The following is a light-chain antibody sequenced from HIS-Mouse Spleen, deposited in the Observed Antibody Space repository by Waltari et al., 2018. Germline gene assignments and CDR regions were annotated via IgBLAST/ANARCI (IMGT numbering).Light chain of an antibody. V-gene: IGLV1-40*01. J-gene: IGLJ2*01. CDR1: SPNIGAGYD. CDR2: GNS. CDR3: QSYDSSLSGSV. Sequence: QSVLTQPPSVSGAPGQRVTIPCTGSSPNIGAGYDVHWYQQLPGTAPKLLIYGNSNRPSGFPDRFSGSKSGTSASLAITGLQAEDEADYYCQSYDSSLSGSVFGGGTKLTVL.